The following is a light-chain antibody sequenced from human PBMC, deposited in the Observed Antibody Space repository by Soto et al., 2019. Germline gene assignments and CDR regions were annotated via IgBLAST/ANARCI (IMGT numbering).Light chain of an antibody. CDR2: DAS. CDR1: QSVSSY. Sequence: IVLTQSPATLSLSPGEGATLSCRASQSVSSYLAWYQQKPGQAPRLLIYDASNRATGIPARFSGSGSGTDFTITISSLEPEDFAVYFCLQRSNCPLTFGGGTKVEIK. J-gene: IGKJ4*01. CDR3: LQRSNCPLT. V-gene: IGKV3-11*01.